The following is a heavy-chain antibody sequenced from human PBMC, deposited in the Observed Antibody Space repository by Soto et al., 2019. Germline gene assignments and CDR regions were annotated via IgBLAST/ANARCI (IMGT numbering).Heavy chain of an antibody. Sequence: QVQLQESGPGLVQPSGTLSLTCAVSGDSITGDNWWSWVRQSPGRGLEWIGEIHHSWATNGNPSLKSRVTISVDKSKNQFSLKLNSVTAADTAMFYCATQGFYRMGVWGRGTTVTVSS. CDR1: GDSITGDNW. CDR3: ATQGFYRMGV. J-gene: IGHJ6*02. CDR2: IHHSWAT. V-gene: IGHV4-4*02.